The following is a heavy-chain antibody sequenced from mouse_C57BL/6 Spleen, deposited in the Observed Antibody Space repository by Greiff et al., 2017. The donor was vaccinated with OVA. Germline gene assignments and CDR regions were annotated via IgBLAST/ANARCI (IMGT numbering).Heavy chain of an antibody. V-gene: IGHV1-52*01. CDR3: ARWESAQATDFDY. D-gene: IGHD3-2*02. CDR1: GYTFTSYW. CDR2: IDPSDSET. Sequence: VQLQQPGAELVRPGSSVKLSCTASGYTFTSYWMHWVKQRPIQGLEWIGNIDPSDSETHYNQKFKDKATLTVDKSSSTAYMQLSSLTSEDAAVYDCARWESAQATDFDYWGQGTTLTVSS. J-gene: IGHJ2*01.